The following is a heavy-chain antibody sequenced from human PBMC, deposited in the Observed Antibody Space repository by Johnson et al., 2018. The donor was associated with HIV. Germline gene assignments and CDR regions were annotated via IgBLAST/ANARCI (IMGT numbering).Heavy chain of an antibody. CDR1: GFTFSSYG. CDR2: ISYDGNNK. CDR3: AKPKTGIAVAAHFAFDI. J-gene: IGHJ3*02. Sequence: QVQLVESGGGVVQPGRSLRLSCAASGFTFSSYGMHWVRQAPGKGLEWVAVISYDGNNKYYADSVKGRVTISRDNSKNTLYLKMNSLRVADTAVYYCAKPKTGIAVAAHFAFDIWGQGTMVTVSS. D-gene: IGHD6-19*01. V-gene: IGHV3-30*18.